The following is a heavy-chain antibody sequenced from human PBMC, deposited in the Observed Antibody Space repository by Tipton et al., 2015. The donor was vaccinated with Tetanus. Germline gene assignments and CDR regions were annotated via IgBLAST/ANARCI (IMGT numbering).Heavy chain of an antibody. CDR1: GYTFTHYG. CDR2: ISPFNENV. Sequence: QLVQSGAEVKKPGASVKVSCKASGYTFTHYGVNWVRQAPGQGLEWMGWISPFNENVSYAEKFQGRLTMTTDRSTGTVSMDLRSLKSDDTAIYYCARGRGLGPHEYFEHWGQGTLVSVSS. CDR3: ARGRGLGPHEYFEH. J-gene: IGHJ5*02. V-gene: IGHV1-18*01. D-gene: IGHD3/OR15-3a*01.